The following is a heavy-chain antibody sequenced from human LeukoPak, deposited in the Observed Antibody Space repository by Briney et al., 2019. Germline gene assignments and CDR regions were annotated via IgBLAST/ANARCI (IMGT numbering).Heavy chain of an antibody. CDR1: GFTFSSYS. Sequence: GGCLRLSRAAYGFTFSSYSMNWVRQAPGKGRGLVSSISSSSSYIYYAESVKGPFTITRDNAKNSLYLQMNRLRAEDTAVYYCARGALAAAGDYWGQGTLVTVSS. J-gene: IGHJ4*02. V-gene: IGHV3-21*01. CDR2: ISSSSSYI. D-gene: IGHD6-13*01. CDR3: ARGALAAAGDY.